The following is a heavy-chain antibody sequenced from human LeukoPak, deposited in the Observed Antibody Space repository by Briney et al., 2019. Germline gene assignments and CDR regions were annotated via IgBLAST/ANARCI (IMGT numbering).Heavy chain of an antibody. V-gene: IGHV1-46*01. Sequence: GASVKVSCKASGYTFTNYYMHWVRQAPGQGLQWMGIINPSGGSTNYAQKFQGRFTMTRDMSTRIVYMELTSLRSEDTAVYYCARASGGTSSALFYWGQGTLVTVSS. D-gene: IGHD6-6*01. CDR1: GYTFTNYY. J-gene: IGHJ4*02. CDR3: ARASGGTSSALFY. CDR2: INPSGGST.